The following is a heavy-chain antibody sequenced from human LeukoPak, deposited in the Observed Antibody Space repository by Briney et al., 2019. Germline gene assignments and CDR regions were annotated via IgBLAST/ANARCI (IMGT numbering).Heavy chain of an antibody. CDR2: ISSSSSTI. CDR1: GFTFSSYS. Sequence: GGSLRLSCAASGFTFSSYSMNWVRQAPGKGLEWVSYISSSSSTIYYADSVKGRFTISRDNAKDSLYLQMNSLRDEDTAVYYCARDLFSESGYSYDSTDYWGQGTLVTVSS. V-gene: IGHV3-48*02. CDR3: ARDLFSESGYSYDSTDY. D-gene: IGHD5-18*01. J-gene: IGHJ4*02.